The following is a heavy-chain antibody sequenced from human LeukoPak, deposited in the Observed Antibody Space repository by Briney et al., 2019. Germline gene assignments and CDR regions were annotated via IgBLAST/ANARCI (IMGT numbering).Heavy chain of an antibody. J-gene: IGHJ6*02. D-gene: IGHD3-16*01. CDR2: INHNGNVN. CDR1: GFTFSSYS. V-gene: IGHV3-7*03. CDR3: ARGGGLDV. Sequence: GGSLRLSCAASGFTFSSYSMNWVRQAPGRGLEWVANINHNGNVNYYVDSVKGRFTISRDNAKNSLYLQVSNLRAEDTAVYFCARGGGLDVWGQGATVTVSS.